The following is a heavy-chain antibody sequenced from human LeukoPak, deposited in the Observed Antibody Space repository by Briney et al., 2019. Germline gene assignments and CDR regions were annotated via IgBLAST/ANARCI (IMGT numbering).Heavy chain of an antibody. Sequence: GSSVKVSCKASGGTFSSYAISWVRQAPGQGLEWIGGITPIFGTANYAQKFQGRVTITTDESTSTAYMELSGLRSEDTAVYYCAGSWGQWLPTLGYFQHWGQGTLVTVSS. V-gene: IGHV1-69*05. CDR2: ITPIFGTA. CDR1: GGTFSSYA. CDR3: AGSWGQWLPTLGYFQH. J-gene: IGHJ1*01. D-gene: IGHD6-19*01.